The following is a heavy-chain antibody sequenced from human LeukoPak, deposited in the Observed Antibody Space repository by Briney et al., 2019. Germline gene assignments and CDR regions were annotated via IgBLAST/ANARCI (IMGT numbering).Heavy chain of an antibody. CDR2: ISSSSSTI. CDR3: ASNPVMARGVIMH. D-gene: IGHD3-10*01. J-gene: IGHJ4*02. CDR1: GFTFSSYS. Sequence: GGSLRLSCAASGFTFSSYSMNWVRQAPGKGLEWVSYISSSSSTIYYADSVKGRFTISRDNAENSLFLQMNSLRAEDTAVYYCASNPVMARGVIMHWGQGTLVTVSS. V-gene: IGHV3-48*01.